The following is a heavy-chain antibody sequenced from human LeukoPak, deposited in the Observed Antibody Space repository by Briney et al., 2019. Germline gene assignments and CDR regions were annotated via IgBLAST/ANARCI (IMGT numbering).Heavy chain of an antibody. D-gene: IGHD2-2*01. Sequence: GSVQDSCKASGYTFTSYDINWVRQATGQGREWMGWMNPNSGNTGYAQKFQGRVTMTRNTSISTAYMELSSLRSEDTAVYYCARPLGYCSSTSCYDSSPDYWGQGTLVTVSS. CDR2: MNPNSGNT. V-gene: IGHV1-8*01. CDR1: GYTFTSYD. J-gene: IGHJ4*02. CDR3: ARPLGYCSSTSCYDSSPDY.